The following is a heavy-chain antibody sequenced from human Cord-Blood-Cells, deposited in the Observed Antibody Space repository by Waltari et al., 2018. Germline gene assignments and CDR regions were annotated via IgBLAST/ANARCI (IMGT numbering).Heavy chain of an antibody. CDR3: ARGGVLEWLLYGSYYYYGMDV. J-gene: IGHJ6*02. CDR1: GGSFSGYY. D-gene: IGHD3-3*01. Sequence: QVQLQQWGAGLLKPSETLSLTCAVYGGSFSGYYWSWIRQPPGKGLEWIGEINQSGSTNYNPAVKSRVTISVDTSKNQFSRKLSSVTAADTAVYYCARGGVLEWLLYGSYYYYGMDVWGQGTTVTVSS. CDR2: INQSGST. V-gene: IGHV4-34*01.